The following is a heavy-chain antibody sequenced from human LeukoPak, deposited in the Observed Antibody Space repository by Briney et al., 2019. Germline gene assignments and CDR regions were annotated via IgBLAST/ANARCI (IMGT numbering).Heavy chain of an antibody. CDR1: GFTFGGYG. CDR2: IAYDRSRA. V-gene: IGHV3-33*01. Sequence: GSLRLSCAGSGFTFGGYGMHWFRQTPGKGLEWVAVIAYDRSRAFYADSVKGRFTIYRDNSKNTMSVQMDDLRAEDTAVYYCTRYNNDHFDYWGQGTLVTVSS. D-gene: IGHD1-14*01. CDR3: TRYNNDHFDY. J-gene: IGHJ4*02.